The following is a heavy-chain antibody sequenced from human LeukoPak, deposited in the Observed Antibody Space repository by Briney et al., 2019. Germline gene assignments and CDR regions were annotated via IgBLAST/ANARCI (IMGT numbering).Heavy chain of an antibody. CDR3: AHRRVGATIDAFDI. CDR1: GFSLSTSGVG. CDR2: IYWNDDK. Sequence: SGPTLVNPTQTLTLTCTFSGFSLSTSGVGVGWIRQPPGMALEWLALIYWNDDKRYSPSLKSRLTITKDTSKNQVVLTMTNMDPVDTATYYCAHRRVGATIDAFDIWGQGTMVTVSS. D-gene: IGHD1-26*01. V-gene: IGHV2-5*01. J-gene: IGHJ3*02.